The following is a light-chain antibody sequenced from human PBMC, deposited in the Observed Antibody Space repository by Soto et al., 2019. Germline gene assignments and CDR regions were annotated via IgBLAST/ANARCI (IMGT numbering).Light chain of an antibody. V-gene: IGKV1-9*01. J-gene: IGKJ4*01. CDR2: AAS. Sequence: DIQLTQSPSFLSASVGDRVTITCRASQGISSYLAWYQQKPGKAPKLLICAASTLQSGVPSRFSGSGSGTEFTLTINSLQPEDFATYYCQQFSNYPLNFGGGTKVDIK. CDR1: QGISSY. CDR3: QQFSNYPLN.